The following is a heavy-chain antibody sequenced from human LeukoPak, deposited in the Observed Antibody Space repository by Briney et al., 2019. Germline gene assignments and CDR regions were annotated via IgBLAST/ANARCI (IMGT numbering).Heavy chain of an antibody. CDR3: ARAHTPSSSGWYRNYYYYYMDV. Sequence: ASLKVSSKPSGYTFTGNHMHWVRQAPGQGLEWMGWINPNSGGTNYAQKLQGRVTMTTDTSTSTAYMELRSLRSDDTAVYYCARAHTPSSSGWYRNYYYYYMDVWGKGTTVTISS. D-gene: IGHD6-19*01. J-gene: IGHJ6*03. V-gene: IGHV1-2*02. CDR2: INPNSGGT. CDR1: GYTFTGNH.